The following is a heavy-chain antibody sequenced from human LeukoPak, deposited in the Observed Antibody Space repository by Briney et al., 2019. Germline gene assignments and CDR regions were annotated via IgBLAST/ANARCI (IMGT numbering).Heavy chain of an antibody. CDR3: ARSSNYDSSGYVGDY. CDR2: IYPGDSDT. CDR1: GYRFTSYW. V-gene: IGHV5-51*01. Sequence: GESLKISCKGSGYRFTSYWIGWVRQMPGKGLEWMGIIYPGDSDTRYSPSFQGQVTISADKSISTAYLQWSSLKASDTAMYYCARSSNYDSSGYVGDYWGQGTLVTVSS. D-gene: IGHD3-22*01. J-gene: IGHJ4*02.